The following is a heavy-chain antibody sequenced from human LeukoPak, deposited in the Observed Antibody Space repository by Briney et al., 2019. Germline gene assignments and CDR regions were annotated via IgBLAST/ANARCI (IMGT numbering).Heavy chain of an antibody. V-gene: IGHV3-23*01. D-gene: IGHD3-22*01. J-gene: IGHJ4*02. CDR3: AKGDAYYYDSSGSYDY. Sequence: GGSLRLSCAASGFTFSSYAMSWVRQAPGKELEWVSAISGSGGSTYYADSVKGRFTISRDNSKNTLYLQMNSLRAKDTAVYYCAKGDAYYYDSSGSYDYWGQGTLVTVSS. CDR2: ISGSGGST. CDR1: GFTFSSYA.